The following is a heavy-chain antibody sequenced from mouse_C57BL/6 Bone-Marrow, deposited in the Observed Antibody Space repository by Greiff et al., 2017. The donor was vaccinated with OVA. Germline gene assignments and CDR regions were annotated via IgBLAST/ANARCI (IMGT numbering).Heavy chain of an antibody. V-gene: IGHV3-6*01. J-gene: IGHJ1*03. D-gene: IGHD1-1*01. CDR3: ARGGYYYGSTYWYFDV. CDR2: ISYDGSN. CDR1: GYSITSCYY. Sequence: ESGPGLVKPSQSLSLTCSVTGYSITSCYYWNWIRQLPGNKLEWLGYISYDGSNNYNPTLKNRISITRDTSKNQFFLKLNSVTTEDTATYYCARGGYYYGSTYWYFDVWGTGTTVTVSS.